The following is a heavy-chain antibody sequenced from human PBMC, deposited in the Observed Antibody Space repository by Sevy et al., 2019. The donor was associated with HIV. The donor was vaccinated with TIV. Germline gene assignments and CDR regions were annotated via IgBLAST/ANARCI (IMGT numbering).Heavy chain of an antibody. V-gene: IGHV3-7*01. D-gene: IGHD3-16*01. Sequence: GGSLRLSCAASGFTFSSYWMNWIRQAPGKGMEWVANIKQDGSEKYYVDSVKGRFTISRDNAKNSLYLEMNTLRAEDTAVYYCATSGGETWGQGTLVTVSS. CDR1: GFTFSSYW. CDR3: ATSGGET. CDR2: IKQDGSEK. J-gene: IGHJ5*02.